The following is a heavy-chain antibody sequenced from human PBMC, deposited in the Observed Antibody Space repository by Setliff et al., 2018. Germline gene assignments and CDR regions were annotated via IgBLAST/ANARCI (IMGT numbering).Heavy chain of an antibody. D-gene: IGHD1-26*01. J-gene: IGHJ4*02. V-gene: IGHV3-23*01. Sequence: LRLSCAASVFTFTSYAMRWVRQAPGKGLEWVSSISGSGGSTYYADSVKGRFTISRDNSNNAQYLQMNSLRAEDTAIYDCAKGGYRGSHYFGYWGQGTLVTVSS. CDR2: ISGSGGST. CDR1: VFTFTSYA. CDR3: AKGGYRGSHYFGY.